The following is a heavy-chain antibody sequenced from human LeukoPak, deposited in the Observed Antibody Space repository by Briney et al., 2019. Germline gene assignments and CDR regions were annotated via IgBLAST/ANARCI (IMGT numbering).Heavy chain of an antibody. J-gene: IGHJ4*02. CDR2: IYYSGST. Sequence: SQTLSLTCTVSGGSISSGGYYWSWIRQHPGKGLEWIGYIYYSGSTYYNPSLKSRLTISVDTSKNQFSLNLNSVTAVDTAVYYRAGERLPAATHFDYWGQGIQVTVPS. V-gene: IGHV4-30-4*08. D-gene: IGHD6-25*01. CDR3: AGERLPAATHFDY. CDR1: GGSISSGGYY.